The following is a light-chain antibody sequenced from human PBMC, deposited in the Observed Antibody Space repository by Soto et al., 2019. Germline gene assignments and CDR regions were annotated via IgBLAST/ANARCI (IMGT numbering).Light chain of an antibody. J-gene: IGLJ1*01. CDR1: SSDVGGYNY. CDR2: DVS. V-gene: IGLV2-14*01. Sequence: QSVLTQPASVSGSPGQSITISCTGTSSDVGGYNYVSWYQQHPAKAPKLMIYDVSNRPSGVSNRFSGSKSGTTASLTISGLQVEDEADYYCSSYTTSRTYGFGTGTKFTVL. CDR3: SSYTTSRTYG.